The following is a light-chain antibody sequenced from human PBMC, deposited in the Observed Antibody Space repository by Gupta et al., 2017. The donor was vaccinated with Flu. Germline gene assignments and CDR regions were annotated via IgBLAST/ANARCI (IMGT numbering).Light chain of an antibody. Sequence: QSVLTPPPSVSGAPVQRVTITCTGSTSSLGAGYDVHWYQHHPVTAPKLLIYGKSRRRSGVPERFSGAKYGTSASLAITGLQAEDEADYYCQSEESSMSSGVFGGGTKLTVL. V-gene: IGLV1-40*01. CDR3: QSEESSMSSGV. CDR2: GKS. CDR1: TSSLGAGYD. J-gene: IGLJ3*02.